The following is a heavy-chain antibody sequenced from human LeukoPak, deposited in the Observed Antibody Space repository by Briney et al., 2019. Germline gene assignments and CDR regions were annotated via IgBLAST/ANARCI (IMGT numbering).Heavy chain of an antibody. D-gene: IGHD3-10*02. CDR3: ARAYAYARH. V-gene: IGHV3-7*01. Sequence: GGSLRLSCEASGFTFRSFSMGWVRQAPGQGLEWVAHIKEDETEKYYMDSVRGRFTISRDNAKNSLYLQMNSLGAEDTAIYFCARAYAYARHWGQGTLVTVSS. CDR2: IKEDETEK. CDR1: GFTFRSFS. J-gene: IGHJ4*02.